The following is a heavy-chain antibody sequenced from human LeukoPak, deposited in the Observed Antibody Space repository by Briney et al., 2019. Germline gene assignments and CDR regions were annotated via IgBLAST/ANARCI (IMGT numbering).Heavy chain of an antibody. CDR2: ISGSGGST. D-gene: IGHD1-26*01. CDR3: AKRPSSGTYPFYFDY. V-gene: IGHV3-23*01. CDR1: GFTFSSYA. Sequence: GGSLRLSCAASGFTFSSYAMSWVRQAPGKGLEWVSAISGSGGSTYYADSVKGRFTISRDNSKNTLYLQMNSLRADDTAVYYCAKRPSSGTYPFYFDYWGQGTLVTVSS. J-gene: IGHJ4*02.